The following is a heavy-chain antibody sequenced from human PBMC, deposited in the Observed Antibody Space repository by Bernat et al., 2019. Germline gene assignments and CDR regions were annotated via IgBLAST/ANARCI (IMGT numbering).Heavy chain of an antibody. CDR2: IYYSGST. J-gene: IGHJ6*02. CDR3: ARVIAAAGTYYYGMNV. CDR1: GGSISSGGYY. D-gene: IGHD6-13*01. Sequence: QVQLQESGPGLVKPSQTLSLTCTVSGGSISSGGYYWSWIRQHPGKGLEWIGYIYYSGSTYYTPSLKSRATISVYTSKNQFSLQLSSVTAADTAVYYCARVIAAAGTYYYGMNVWDQGTTVTVS. V-gene: IGHV4-31*03.